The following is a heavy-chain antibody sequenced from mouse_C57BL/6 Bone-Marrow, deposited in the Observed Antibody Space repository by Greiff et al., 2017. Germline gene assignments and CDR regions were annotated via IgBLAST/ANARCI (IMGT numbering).Heavy chain of an antibody. CDR3: ARALIYYGLFDY. J-gene: IGHJ2*01. CDR2: LNYDGSST. D-gene: IGHD2-1*01. CDR1: GFTFSDYY. Sequence: EVQLVASEGGLVQPGSSMKLSCTASGFTFSDYYMAWVRQVPEKGLEWVANLNYDGSSTYYLDSLKSRFIISRDNAKNILDLQMSSLKSEDTATYYGARALIYYGLFDYWGQGTTLTVSS. V-gene: IGHV5-16*01.